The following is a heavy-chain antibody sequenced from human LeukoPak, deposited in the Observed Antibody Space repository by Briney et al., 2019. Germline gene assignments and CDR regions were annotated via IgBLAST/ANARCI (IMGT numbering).Heavy chain of an antibody. J-gene: IGHJ3*01. D-gene: IGHD3-10*01. CDR3: TTDAPYYYGSGTKTDAFDL. Sequence: PGGSLGLSCAASGFTFSNAWMYCVRQAPGKGLEWVGRIKSKISCGTTDDAAPVKGRFTITRDDSKNTLYLQMNSLKTENTAVYYCTTDAPYYYGSGTKTDAFDLWGQGTMVTISS. CDR1: GFTFSNAW. CDR2: IKSKISCGTT. V-gene: IGHV3-15*01.